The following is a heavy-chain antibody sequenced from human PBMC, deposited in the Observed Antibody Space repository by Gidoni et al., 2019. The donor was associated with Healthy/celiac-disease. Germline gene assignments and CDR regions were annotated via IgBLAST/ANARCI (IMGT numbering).Heavy chain of an antibody. CDR3: TTYGDYYGSGSQEYFQH. D-gene: IGHD3-10*01. V-gene: IGHV3-15*07. CDR1: GFTFSIAW. CDR2: IKSKTDGGTT. J-gene: IGHJ1*01. Sequence: EVQLVESGGGLVKPGGSLRLSCAAAGFTFSIAWFNWVRQAPAKGLEWVGRIKSKTDGGTTDYAAPVKGRFTISRDDSKNTLYLQMNSLKTEDTAVYYCTTYGDYYGSGSQEYFQHWGQGTLVTVSS.